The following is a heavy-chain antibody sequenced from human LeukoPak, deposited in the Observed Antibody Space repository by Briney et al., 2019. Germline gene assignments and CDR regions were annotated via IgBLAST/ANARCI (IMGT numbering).Heavy chain of an antibody. V-gene: IGHV1-69*13. CDR3: ARAHDYSNYRYYYYGMDV. J-gene: IGHJ6*02. Sequence: SVKVSCKASGGTFSSYAISWVRQAPGQGLEWMGGIIPIFGTANYAQKFQGRVTITADESTSTAYMELSSLRSEDTAVYYCARAHDYSNYRYYYYGMDVWGQGTAVTVSS. D-gene: IGHD4-11*01. CDR2: IIPIFGTA. CDR1: GGTFSSYA.